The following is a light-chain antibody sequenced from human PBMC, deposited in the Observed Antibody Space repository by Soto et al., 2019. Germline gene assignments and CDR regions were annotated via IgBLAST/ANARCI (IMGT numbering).Light chain of an antibody. V-gene: IGLV2-14*01. CDR1: SSDVGGYNY. CDR3: SSYTSSSTV. J-gene: IGLJ1*01. CDR2: DVS. Sequence: QSVLTQPASVSGSPGQSITISCTGTSSDVGGYNYVSWYQQHPGKAPKLMIYDVSNRPSGVSNRFSGSKSGNTAPLTISGLQAEDEADYYCSSYTSSSTVFGTGTKVTVL.